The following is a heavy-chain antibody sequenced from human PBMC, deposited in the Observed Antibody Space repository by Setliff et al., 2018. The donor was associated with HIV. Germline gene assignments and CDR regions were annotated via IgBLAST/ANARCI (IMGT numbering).Heavy chain of an antibody. V-gene: IGHV4-39*07. CDR2: IAYTGSG. CDR3: ARDKTAVPRDVDAFDI. Sequence: SETLSLTCTVSGGSISSRNFYWGWIRQPPGKGLEWIGSIAYTGSGYYNSSLKSRVTISVDTSRNECSLKLTSVTAADTAVYYCARDKTAVPRDVDAFDIWGQGTMVTVSS. J-gene: IGHJ3*02. D-gene: IGHD6-13*01. CDR1: GGSISSRNFY.